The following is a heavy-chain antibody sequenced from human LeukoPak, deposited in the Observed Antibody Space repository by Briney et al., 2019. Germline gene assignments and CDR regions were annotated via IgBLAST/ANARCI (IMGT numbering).Heavy chain of an antibody. CDR1: GYSISSGHY. D-gene: IGHD6-13*01. Sequence: PSETLSLTCTVSGYSISSGHYWGWIRQPPGKGLEWIGTIYHSGYTYYNPSLKSRVTISVDTSNNHFSLRLSSVTAADTAVYYCARGAYSSSFYTTRARSSSSHFDYWGQGTLVTVSS. J-gene: IGHJ4*02. CDR3: ARGAYSSSFYTTRARSSSSHFDY. CDR2: IYHSGYT. V-gene: IGHV4-38-2*02.